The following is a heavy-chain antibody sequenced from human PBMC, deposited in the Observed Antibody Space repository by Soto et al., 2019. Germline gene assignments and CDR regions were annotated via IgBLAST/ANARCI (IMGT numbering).Heavy chain of an antibody. D-gene: IGHD5-18*01. CDR3: ARLDRYSYGYFDY. Sequence: PSETLSLTCTVSGGSISSSSYYWGWIRQPPGKGLEWIGSIYYSGSTYYNPSLKSRVTISVDTSKNQFSLKPSSVTAADTAVYYCARLDRYSYGYFDYWGQGTLVTVSS. V-gene: IGHV4-39*01. CDR2: IYYSGST. CDR1: GGSISSSSYY. J-gene: IGHJ4*02.